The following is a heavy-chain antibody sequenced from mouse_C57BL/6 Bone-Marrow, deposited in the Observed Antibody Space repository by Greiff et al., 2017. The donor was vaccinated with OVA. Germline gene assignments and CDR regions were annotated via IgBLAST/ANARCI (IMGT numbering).Heavy chain of an antibody. Sequence: VQLQQPGAELVKPGASVKLSCKASGYTFTSYWMHWVKQRPGQGLEWIGMIHPNSGSTNYNEKFKSKATLTVDKSSSTASMQLSGLTSEDSAVSYGAAYSSLYYFDDWGKGTTLTGSS. CDR2: IHPNSGST. V-gene: IGHV1-64*01. J-gene: IGHJ2*01. CDR3: AAYSSLYYFDD. CDR1: GYTFTSYW. D-gene: IGHD1-1*01.